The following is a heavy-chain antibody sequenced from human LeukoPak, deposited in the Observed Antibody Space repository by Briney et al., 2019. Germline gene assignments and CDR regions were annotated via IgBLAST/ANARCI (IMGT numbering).Heavy chain of an antibody. CDR3: VRLPRIAVAGSFDY. CDR1: GGTFSSYA. J-gene: IGHJ4*02. Sequence: LGASVKVSCKASGGTFSSYAISWVRQAPGQGLEWMGGIIPIFGAANYAQKFQGRVTITADESTSTAYMELSSLRSEDTAVYYCVRLPRIAVAGSFDYWGQGTLVTVSS. D-gene: IGHD6-19*01. CDR2: IIPIFGAA. V-gene: IGHV1-69*13.